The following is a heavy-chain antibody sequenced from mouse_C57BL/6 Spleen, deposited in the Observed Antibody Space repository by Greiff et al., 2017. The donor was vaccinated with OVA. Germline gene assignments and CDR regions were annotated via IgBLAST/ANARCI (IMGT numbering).Heavy chain of an antibody. CDR2: ISSGGDYI. D-gene: IGHD2-3*01. V-gene: IGHV5-9-1*02. CDR3: TRDLYDGSGYFDY. Sequence: EVKLMESGEGLVKPGGSLKLSCAASGFTFSSYAMSWVRQTPEKRLEWVAYISSGGDYIYSADTVKGRFTISRDNARNTLYLQMSCRKAEDTAMYYCTRDLYDGSGYFDYWGQGTTLTVSS. CDR1: GFTFSSYA. J-gene: IGHJ2*01.